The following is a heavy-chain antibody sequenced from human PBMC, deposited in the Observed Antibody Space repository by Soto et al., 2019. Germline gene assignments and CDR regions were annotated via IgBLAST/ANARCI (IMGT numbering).Heavy chain of an antibody. D-gene: IGHD3-10*01. CDR2: ISPGNGAT. J-gene: IGHJ4*02. CDR1: GYTFSTYT. Sequence: ASVKVSCKXSGYTFSTYTLHWVRQAPGQGLEWMGWISPGNGATKYSRKFQGRVTFTRDASASTANMELSSLGSEDTALYYCARDMAGSYKGLDYWGQGTLVTVSS. CDR3: ARDMAGSYKGLDY. V-gene: IGHV1-3*01.